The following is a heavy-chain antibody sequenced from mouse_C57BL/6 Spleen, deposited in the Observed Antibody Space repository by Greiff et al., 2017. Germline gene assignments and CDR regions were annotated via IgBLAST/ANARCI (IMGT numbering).Heavy chain of an antibody. Sequence: EVQLQQSGPGMVKPSQSLSLTCTVTGYSITSGYDWHWIRHFPGNKLEWMGYISYSGSTNYNPSLKSRISITHDTSKNHFFLKLNSVTTEDTATYYCARGVTTYYFDYWGQGTTLTVSS. CDR2: ISYSGST. D-gene: IGHD2-3*01. J-gene: IGHJ2*01. CDR3: ARGVTTYYFDY. V-gene: IGHV3-1*01. CDR1: GYSITSGYD.